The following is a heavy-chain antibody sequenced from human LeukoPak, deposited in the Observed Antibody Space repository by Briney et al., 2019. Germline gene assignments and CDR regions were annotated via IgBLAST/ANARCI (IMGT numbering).Heavy chain of an antibody. CDR1: GFTFSSYE. D-gene: IGHD6-19*01. CDR3: ARDDLAVADPFDY. J-gene: IGHJ4*02. CDR2: ISSSGNTI. V-gene: IGHV3-48*03. Sequence: PGGSLRLSCAASGFTFSSYEMNWVRQAPGKGLEWVSHISSSGNTIYCADSVKGRFTISRDNAKNSLYLQMNSLRVEDTAVYYCARDDLAVADPFDYWGQGTLVTVSS.